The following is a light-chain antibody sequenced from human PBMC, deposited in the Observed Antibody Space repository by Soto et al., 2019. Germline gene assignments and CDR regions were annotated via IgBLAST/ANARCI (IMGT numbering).Light chain of an antibody. V-gene: IGLV1-40*01. CDR3: QSHDSSLNSWV. J-gene: IGLJ3*02. CDR2: GNT. CDR1: SSNIGAGYD. Sequence: QSVLTQPPSMSGAPGQRVTISCTGSSSNIGAGYDVHWYQLLPGTAPKLLIYGNTNRPSGVPDRFSGSKSGTSASLAITGLRXXXXXDXYCQSHDSSLNSWVFGGGTKLTVL.